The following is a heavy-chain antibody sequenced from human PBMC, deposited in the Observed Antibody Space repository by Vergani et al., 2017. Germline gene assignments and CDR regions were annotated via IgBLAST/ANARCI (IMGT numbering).Heavy chain of an antibody. Sequence: QLQLQESGPGLVKPSETLSLTCTVSGGSISSSNYYWGWIRQPPGKGLEWIGSMDYSGSTSYNPSLESRISISFETPKNQFSLRLTSVTAADTAVYYCASKRGACRAAYCHSYDFWGPGTLVGVSS. CDR3: ASKRGACRAAYCHSYDF. J-gene: IGHJ4*02. CDR2: MDYSGST. D-gene: IGHD2-15*01. V-gene: IGHV4-39*01. CDR1: GGSISSSNYY.